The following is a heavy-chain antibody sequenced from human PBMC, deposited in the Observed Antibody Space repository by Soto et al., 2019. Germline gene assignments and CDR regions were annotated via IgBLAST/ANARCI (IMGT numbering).Heavy chain of an antibody. V-gene: IGHV1-18*01. CDR1: GYGFTTYG. D-gene: IGHD1-1*01. CDR2: ISAHNGNT. Sequence: QVHLLQSGAEVKKPGASVQVSCKGSGYGFTTYGITWVRQAPGQGLEWMAWISAHNGNTNYAQKLQGRVTVTRDTSSSTAYMELRSLRSHYTAVYYCARGRYGDYWGQGALVTVSS. J-gene: IGHJ4*02. CDR3: ARGRYGDY.